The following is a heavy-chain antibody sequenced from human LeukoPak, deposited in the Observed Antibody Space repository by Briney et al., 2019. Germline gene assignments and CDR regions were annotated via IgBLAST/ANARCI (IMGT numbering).Heavy chain of an antibody. Sequence: PGGSLRLSCAASGFTFNSYGMHWVRQAPGKGLEWVAVIWSDGSNKYYADSVKGRFTISRDNSKNTLHLQMNSLRAEDTALYYCARTYYYDSSGSLENWGQGTLVTVSS. V-gene: IGHV3-33*01. CDR1: GFTFNSYG. D-gene: IGHD3-22*01. CDR3: ARTYYYDSSGSLEN. J-gene: IGHJ4*02. CDR2: IWSDGSNK.